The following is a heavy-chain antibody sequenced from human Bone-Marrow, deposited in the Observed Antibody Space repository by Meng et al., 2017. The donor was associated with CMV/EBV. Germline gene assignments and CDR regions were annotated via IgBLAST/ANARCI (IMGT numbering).Heavy chain of an antibody. D-gene: IGHD2-15*01. Sequence: SLSTSGVGVGWSRQPPGKALEWLALIYWNDDKRYSPSLKSRLTITKDTSKNQVVLTMTNMDPVDTATYYCALGLGYCSGGSCYVFDPWGQGTLVTVSS. CDR3: ALGLGYCSGGSCYVFDP. CDR1: SLSTSGVG. CDR2: IYWNDDK. J-gene: IGHJ5*02. V-gene: IGHV2-5*01.